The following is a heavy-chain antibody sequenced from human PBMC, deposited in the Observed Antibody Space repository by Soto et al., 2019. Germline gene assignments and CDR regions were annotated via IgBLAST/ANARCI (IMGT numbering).Heavy chain of an antibody. CDR2: INAGNGNT. D-gene: IGHD3-10*01. CDR1: GYTFTSYA. V-gene: IGHV1-3*01. J-gene: IGHJ4*02. CDR3: AREQKGRGGDGSGSSPIAGY. Sequence: QVQLVQSGAEVKKPGASVKVSCKASGYTFTSYAMHWVRQAPGQRLEWMGWINAGNGNTKYSQKLQGRVTITRDTSERPAYMELSSLRSEDTAVYYCAREQKGRGGDGSGSSPIAGYWGQGTLVTVSS.